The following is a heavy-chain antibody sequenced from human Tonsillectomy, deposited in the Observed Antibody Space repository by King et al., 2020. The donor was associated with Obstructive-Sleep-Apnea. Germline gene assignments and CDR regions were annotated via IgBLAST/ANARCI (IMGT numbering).Heavy chain of an antibody. Sequence: QLVQSGAEVKKPGASVKVSCKASGYTFTGYYMHWVRQAPGQGLEWMGWINPNSGGTNYAQKFQGWVTMTREKSISTAYMELSRLRSDDTAVYYCARALIIAAAGNSYYYYGMDVWGQGTTVTVSS. CDR3: ARALIIAAAGNSYYYYGMDV. CDR1: GYTFTGYY. CDR2: INPNSGGT. J-gene: IGHJ6*02. V-gene: IGHV1-2*04. D-gene: IGHD6-13*01.